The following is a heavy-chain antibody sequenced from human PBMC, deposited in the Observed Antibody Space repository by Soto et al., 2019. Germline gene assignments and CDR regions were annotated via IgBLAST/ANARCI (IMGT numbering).Heavy chain of an antibody. D-gene: IGHD3-16*02. CDR1: GGSVSSGSYY. Sequence: SETLSLTCTVSGGSVSSGSYYWSWIRQPPGKGLEWIGYIYYSGSTNYNPSLKSRVTISVDTSKNQFSLKLSSVTAADTAAYYCASESYRSPYYYYYGMDVWGQGTTVTVSS. CDR2: IYYSGST. J-gene: IGHJ6*02. V-gene: IGHV4-61*01. CDR3: ASESYRSPYYYYYGMDV.